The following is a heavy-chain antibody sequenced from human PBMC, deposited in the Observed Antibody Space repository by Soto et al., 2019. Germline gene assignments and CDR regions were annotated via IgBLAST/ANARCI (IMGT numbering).Heavy chain of an antibody. CDR1: GGSISSYY. Sequence: QVQLQESGPGLVKPSETLSLTCTVSGGSISSYYWSWIRQPAGKGLQWIGRIYTSGSTNYNPSLKSRVTMSVDTSKNQFSLKLSSVTAADTAVYYCARACSSTSFYDVFDSWGQGTLVTVSS. D-gene: IGHD2-2*01. CDR3: ARACSSTSFYDVFDS. V-gene: IGHV4-4*07. CDR2: IYTSGST. J-gene: IGHJ4*02.